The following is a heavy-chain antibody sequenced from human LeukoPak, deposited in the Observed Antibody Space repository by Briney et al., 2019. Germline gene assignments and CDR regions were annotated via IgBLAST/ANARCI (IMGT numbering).Heavy chain of an antibody. CDR1: GGSISSYY. CDR3: ARGTLVGATWEYNWFDP. V-gene: IGHV4-4*07. CDR2: IYTSGST. J-gene: IGHJ5*02. Sequence: SGTLSLTCTVSGGSISSYYWSWIRQPAGKGLEWIGRIYTSGSTNYNPSLKSRVTMSVDTSKNQFSLKLSSVTAADTAVYYCARGTLVGATWEYNWFDPWGQGTLVTVSS. D-gene: IGHD1-26*01.